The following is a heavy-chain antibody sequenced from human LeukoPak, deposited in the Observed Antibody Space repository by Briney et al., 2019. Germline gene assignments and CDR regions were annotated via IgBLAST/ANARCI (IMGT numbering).Heavy chain of an antibody. V-gene: IGHV6-1*01. J-gene: IGHJ4*02. Sequence: SQTLSPTCAISGDSVSSNSAAWNWIRQSPSRGLEWLGRTYYRSKWYSDYAVSVKSPLTINPDTSKNQFSLQLNSVTPEDTAVYYCARDSSGWRSIFDYWGQGTVLSVSS. D-gene: IGHD6-19*01. CDR1: GDSVSSNSAA. CDR3: ARDSSGWRSIFDY. CDR2: TYYRSKWYS.